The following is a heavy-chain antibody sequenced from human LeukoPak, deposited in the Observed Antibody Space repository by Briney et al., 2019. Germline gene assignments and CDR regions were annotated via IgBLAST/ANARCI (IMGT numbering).Heavy chain of an antibody. V-gene: IGHV4-31*03. CDR1: GGSISSGGYY. CDR3: ARDDSSGYFDY. Sequence: SQTLSLTCIVSGGSISSGGYYWSWIRQHPGKGLEWIGYIYYSGSTYYNPSLKSRVTISVDTSKNQFSLKLSSVTAADTAVYYCARDDSSGYFDYWGQGTLVTVSS. D-gene: IGHD3-22*01. CDR2: IYYSGST. J-gene: IGHJ4*02.